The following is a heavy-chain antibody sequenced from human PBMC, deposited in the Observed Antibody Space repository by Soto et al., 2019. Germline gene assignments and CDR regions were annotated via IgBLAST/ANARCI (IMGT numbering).Heavy chain of an antibody. CDR2: IIPILGIA. Sequence: QVQLVQSGAEVKKPGSSVKVSCKASGGTFSSYTISWVRQAPGQGLEWMGRIIPILGIATYAQKFQCRVTITADQATSTAYMELSSLRSEDTAVYYCATRVEMATIIFDYWGQGTLVTVSS. CDR1: GGTFSSYT. D-gene: IGHD5-12*01. J-gene: IGHJ4*02. V-gene: IGHV1-69*02. CDR3: ATRVEMATIIFDY.